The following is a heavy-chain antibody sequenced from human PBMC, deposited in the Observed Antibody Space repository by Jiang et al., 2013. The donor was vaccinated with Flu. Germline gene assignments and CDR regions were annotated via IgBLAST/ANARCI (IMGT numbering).Heavy chain of an antibody. CDR3: AKGAFYGGETYYFDY. V-gene: IGHV3-30*02. J-gene: IGHJ4*02. CDR2: IRYDGSNE. D-gene: IGHD4-23*01. Sequence: VVQPGGSLRLSCAASGFTFSSCAMHWVRQAPGKGLEWVAAIRYDGSNEYYVDSVKGRFTVSRDNSKNTLYLQMNSLRAEDTAVYWCAKGAFYGGETYYFDYWGQGTLVTVSS. CDR1: GFTFSSCA.